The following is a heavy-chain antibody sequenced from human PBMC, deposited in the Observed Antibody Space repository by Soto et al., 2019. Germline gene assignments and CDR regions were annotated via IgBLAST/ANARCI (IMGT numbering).Heavy chain of an antibody. D-gene: IGHD2-15*01. V-gene: IGHV4-59*01. Sequence: QVQLQESGPGLVKPSETLSLTCTVSGGSISSYYWSWIRQPPGKGLEWIGYIYYSGSTNYNPSLKSRVTISVDTSKHQFSLKLSSVTAADTAVYYCARGTYCSGGSCYSYGMDVWGQGTTVTVSS. CDR1: GGSISSYY. J-gene: IGHJ6*02. CDR3: ARGTYCSGGSCYSYGMDV. CDR2: IYYSGST.